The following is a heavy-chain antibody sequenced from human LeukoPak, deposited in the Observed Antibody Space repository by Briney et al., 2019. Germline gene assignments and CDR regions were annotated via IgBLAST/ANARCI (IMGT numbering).Heavy chain of an antibody. CDR2: MNPNSGNT. CDR3: ARRGNYDFWSGYFAYYYGMDV. J-gene: IGHJ6*02. CDR1: GYTFTSYD. V-gene: IGHV1-8*01. Sequence: ASVKVSCKASGYTFTSYDISWVRQATGQGLEWMGWMNPNSGNTGYAQKFQGRVTMTRNTSIRTAYMELSSLRSEDTAAYYCARRGNYDFWSGYFAYYYGMDVWGQGTTVTVSS. D-gene: IGHD3-3*01.